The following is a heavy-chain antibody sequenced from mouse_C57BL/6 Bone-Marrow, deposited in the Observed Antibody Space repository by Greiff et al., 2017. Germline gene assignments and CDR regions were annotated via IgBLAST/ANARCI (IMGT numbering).Heavy chain of an antibody. V-gene: IGHV14-4*01. CDR3: TRSLIYYGTNY. CDR2: IDPKNGDT. CDR1: GFNIKDDY. J-gene: IGHJ2*01. Sequence: VQLQQSGAELVRPGASVKLSCTASGFNIKDDYMHWVKQRPEQGLEWIGWIDPKNGDTEYSSKFQGKAPITADTTSNTSYLQLSSLTSEDHSVSYCTRSLIYYGTNYWGQGTTLTVSS. D-gene: IGHD1-1*01.